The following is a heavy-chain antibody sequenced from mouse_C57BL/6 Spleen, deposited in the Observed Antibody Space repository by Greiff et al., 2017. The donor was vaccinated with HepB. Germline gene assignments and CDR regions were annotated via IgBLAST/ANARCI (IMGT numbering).Heavy chain of an antibody. D-gene: IGHD2-4*01. Sequence: LVESGPELVKPGASVKISCKASGYSFTDYNMNWVKQSNGKSLEWIGVINPNYGTTSYNQKFKGKATLTVDQSSSTAYMQLNSLTSEDSAVYYCARMSYDYDDYAMDYWGQGTSVTVSS. V-gene: IGHV1-39*01. J-gene: IGHJ4*01. CDR3: ARMSYDYDDYAMDY. CDR2: INPNYGTT. CDR1: GYSFTDYN.